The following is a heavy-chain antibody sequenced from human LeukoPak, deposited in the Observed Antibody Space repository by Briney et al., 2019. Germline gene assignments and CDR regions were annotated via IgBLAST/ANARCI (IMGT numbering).Heavy chain of an antibody. Sequence: PSETLSLTCAVSGYSISSGYYWGWIRQPPGKGLEWIGSIYHSGSTYYNPSLKSRVTISVDTSKNQFSLKLSSVTAADTAVYYCASSAWSGYYLRFDYWGQGTLVTVSS. CDR1: GYSISSGYY. J-gene: IGHJ4*02. CDR2: IYHSGST. CDR3: ASSAWSGYYLRFDY. V-gene: IGHV4-38-2*01. D-gene: IGHD3-3*01.